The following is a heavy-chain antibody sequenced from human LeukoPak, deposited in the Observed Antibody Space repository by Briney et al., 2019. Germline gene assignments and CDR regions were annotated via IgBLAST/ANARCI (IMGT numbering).Heavy chain of an antibody. CDR3: AKDRDYGGDADPAVFDL. V-gene: IGHV3-9*01. Sequence: PGGSLRLSCAASGFTFDGYAMHWVRQVPGKGLEWVSGISWSGGSTGYVDSVKGRFTISRDNAKNALYLQMSSLRPEDTALYYCAKDRDYGGDADPAVFDLWGQGTMVTVSS. CDR1: GFTFDGYA. D-gene: IGHD4-23*01. CDR2: ISWSGGST. J-gene: IGHJ3*01.